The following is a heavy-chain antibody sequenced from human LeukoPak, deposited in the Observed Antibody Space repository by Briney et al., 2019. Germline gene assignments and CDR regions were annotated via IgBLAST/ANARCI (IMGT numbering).Heavy chain of an antibody. CDR2: INPNSGGT. J-gene: IGHJ5*02. CDR3: ARVSKGLAAAVNWFDP. V-gene: IGHV1-2*02. D-gene: IGHD6-13*01. CDR1: GYTFTGYY. Sequence: ASVKVSCKASGYTFTGYYMHWVRQAPGQGLEWMGWINPNSGGTNYAQKFQGRVTMTRDTSISTAYMELSRLRSDDTAVYYCARVSKGLAAAVNWFDPWGQGTLVTVSS.